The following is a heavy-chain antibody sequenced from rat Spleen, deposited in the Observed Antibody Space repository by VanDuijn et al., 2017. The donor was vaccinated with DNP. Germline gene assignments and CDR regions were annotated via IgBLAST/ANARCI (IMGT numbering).Heavy chain of an antibody. CDR3: ARTGTGSIY. CDR1: GFTFSDYY. Sequence: EVQLVESDGGLVQPGRSLKLSCAASGFTFSDYYMAWVRQAPTKGLEWVATISYDGSSTYYRDSVKGRFTISRDNAKSTLYLQMDSLRSEDTATYYCARTGTGSIYWGQGVMVTVSS. D-gene: IGHD1-4*01. CDR2: ISYDGSST. V-gene: IGHV5-29*01. J-gene: IGHJ2*01.